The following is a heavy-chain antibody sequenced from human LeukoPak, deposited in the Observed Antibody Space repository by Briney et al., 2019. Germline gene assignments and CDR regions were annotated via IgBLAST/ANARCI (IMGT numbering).Heavy chain of an antibody. J-gene: IGHJ4*02. CDR3: ARGLAYCSSTSCPSGYFDY. CDR1: GYTFTSYD. D-gene: IGHD2-2*01. V-gene: IGHV1-8*03. Sequence: ASVKVSCKASGYTFTSYDINWVRQATGQGLEWMGWMNPNSGNTGYAQKFQGRVTITRNTSISTAYMELSSLRSEDTAVYYCARGLAYCSSTSCPSGYFDYWGQGTLVTVSS. CDR2: MNPNSGNT.